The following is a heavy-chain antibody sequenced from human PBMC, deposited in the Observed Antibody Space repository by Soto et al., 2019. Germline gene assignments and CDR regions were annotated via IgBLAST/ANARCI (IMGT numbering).Heavy chain of an antibody. V-gene: IGHV4-38-2*01. J-gene: IGHJ6*02. D-gene: IGHD1-26*01. Sequence: SETLSLTCAVSGYSISSGYYWGWIRQPPGKGLEWIGSIYHSGSTYYSPSLKSRVTISVDTSKNQFSLKLSSVTAADTAVYYCARAQWELDYYYGMDVWGQGTTVTVSS. CDR2: IYHSGST. CDR3: ARAQWELDYYYGMDV. CDR1: GYSISSGYY.